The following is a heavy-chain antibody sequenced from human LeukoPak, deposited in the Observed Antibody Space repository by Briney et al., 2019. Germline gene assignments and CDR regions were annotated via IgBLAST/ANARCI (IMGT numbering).Heavy chain of an antibody. CDR3: ARDKDAVTTGVGAFDI. CDR1: GYTFTSYG. CDR2: ISAYNGNT. V-gene: IGHV1-18*01. J-gene: IGHJ3*02. Sequence: ASVKVSCKASGYTFTSYGISWVRQAPGQGLEWMGWISAYNGNTNYAQKLQGRVTMTTDTSTSTAYMELRSLRSDDTAVYYCARDKDAVTTGVGAFDIWGQGTMVTVSS. D-gene: IGHD4-17*01.